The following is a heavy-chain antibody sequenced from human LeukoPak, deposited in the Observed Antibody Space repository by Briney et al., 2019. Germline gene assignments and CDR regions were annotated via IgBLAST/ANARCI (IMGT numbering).Heavy chain of an antibody. CDR1: GGSISSSSYY. V-gene: IGHV4-39*07. Sequence: MASETLSLTCTVSGGSISSSSYYWGWIRQPPGKGLEWVGSIHYNGNTYYNPSLKGRVTISVDMSKNQFSLKLSSVTAADTAVYYCARERVVVVAGGHWFDPWGQGTLVTVSS. CDR2: IHYNGNT. J-gene: IGHJ5*02. D-gene: IGHD2-15*01. CDR3: ARERVVVVAGGHWFDP.